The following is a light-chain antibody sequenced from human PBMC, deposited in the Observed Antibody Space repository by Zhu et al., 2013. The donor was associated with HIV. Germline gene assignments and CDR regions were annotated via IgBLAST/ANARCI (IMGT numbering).Light chain of an antibody. V-gene: IGKV1-5*03. CDR3: LQYTDHSWT. J-gene: IGKJ1*01. CDR2: KAS. CDR1: QTLGNS. Sequence: MELTQSPATLSASVGDRVSITCRASQTLGNSLAWYQQKSGKAPKLLIYKASILQSGVSSRFSGSGSETEFTLTITNVQPDDFATYYCLQYTDHSWTFGQGTEGGNQ.